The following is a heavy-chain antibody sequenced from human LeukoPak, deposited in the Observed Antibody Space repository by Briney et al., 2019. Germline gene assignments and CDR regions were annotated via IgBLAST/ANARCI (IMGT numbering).Heavy chain of an antibody. J-gene: IGHJ4*02. D-gene: IGHD1-26*01. CDR3: ARDRSREVDY. CDR2: ISYDGSNK. Sequence: GGSLRLSCAASGFTFSSYAMHWVRQAPGKGLEWVAFISYDGSNKYYADSVKGRFTISRDNSKNTLYLQMNSLRAEDTAVYYCARDRSREVDYWGQGTLVTVSS. CDR1: GFTFSSYA. V-gene: IGHV3-30-3*01.